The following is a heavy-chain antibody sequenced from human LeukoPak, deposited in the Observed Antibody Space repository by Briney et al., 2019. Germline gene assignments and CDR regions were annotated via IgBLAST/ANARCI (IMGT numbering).Heavy chain of an antibody. D-gene: IGHD3-22*01. V-gene: IGHV4-61*05. Sequence: SETLSLTCTVSGGSISSSSYYWGWIRQPPGKGLEWIGYIYSSGSTNYNPSLKSRVTISVDTSKNQFALYLSSVTAADTAVYYCARESGYYYESSDYVGGNWFDPWGQGTLVTVSS. CDR3: ARESGYYYESSDYVGGNWFDP. J-gene: IGHJ5*02. CDR1: GGSISSSSYY. CDR2: IYSSGST.